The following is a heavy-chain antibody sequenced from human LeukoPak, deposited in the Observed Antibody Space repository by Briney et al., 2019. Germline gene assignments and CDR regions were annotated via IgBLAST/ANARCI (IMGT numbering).Heavy chain of an antibody. V-gene: IGHV1-2*02. Sequence: ASVKVSCKASGYTFTSYYMHWVRQAPGQGLEWMGWINPNSGGTNYAQKFQGRVTMTRDTSISTAYMELSRLRSDDTAVYYCARARRRDGYNLGYWGQGTLVTVSS. J-gene: IGHJ4*02. CDR3: ARARRRDGYNLGY. CDR1: GYTFTSYY. CDR2: INPNSGGT. D-gene: IGHD5-24*01.